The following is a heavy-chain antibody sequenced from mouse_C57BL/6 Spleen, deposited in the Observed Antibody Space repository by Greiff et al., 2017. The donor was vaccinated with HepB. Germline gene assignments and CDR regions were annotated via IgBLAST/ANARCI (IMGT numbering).Heavy chain of an antibody. CDR1: GYTFTSYW. V-gene: IGHV1-52*01. Sequence: QVQLQQPGAELVRPGSSVKLSCKASGYTFTSYWMHWVKQRPIQGLEWIGNIDPSDSETHYNQKFKDKATLTVDKSSSTAYMQLSSLTSEDSAVYYCARDHYYGSSPFDNWGQGTTLTVSS. D-gene: IGHD1-1*01. CDR3: ARDHYYGSSPFDN. J-gene: IGHJ2*01. CDR2: IDPSDSET.